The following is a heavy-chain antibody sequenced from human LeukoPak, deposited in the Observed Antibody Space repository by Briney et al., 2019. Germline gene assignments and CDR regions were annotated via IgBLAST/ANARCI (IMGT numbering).Heavy chain of an antibody. CDR2: INGDGSST. D-gene: IGHD3-9*01. Sequence: GRSLRLSCAASGFTFSGYWMHWFRQAPGKGLVWFSRINGDGSSTTYADSVKGRFTIYKDNAKNTLYLQMNSLRDEETAVYYCARGVILTGYYSLYYFDYWGQGTLVNVSS. J-gene: IGHJ4*02. V-gene: IGHV3-74*01. CDR3: ARGVILTGYYSLYYFDY. CDR1: GFTFSGYW.